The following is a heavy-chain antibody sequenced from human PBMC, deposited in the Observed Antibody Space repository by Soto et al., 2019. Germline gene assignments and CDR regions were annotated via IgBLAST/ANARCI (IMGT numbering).Heavy chain of an antibody. CDR3: ARDREISRDIVLVPAAMPGTNWLDP. CDR2: ISSSSSYI. D-gene: IGHD2-2*01. Sequence: GGSPRLSCAASGFTFSSYSMNWVRQAPGKGLEWVSSISSSSSYIYYADSVKGRFTISRDNAKNSLYLQMNSLRAEDTAVYYCARDREISRDIVLVPAAMPGTNWLDPWGQGTLVTVSS. J-gene: IGHJ5*02. CDR1: GFTFSSYS. V-gene: IGHV3-21*01.